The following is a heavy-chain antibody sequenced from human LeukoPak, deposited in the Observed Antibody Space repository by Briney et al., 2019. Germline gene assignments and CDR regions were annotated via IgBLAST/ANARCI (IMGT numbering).Heavy chain of an antibody. V-gene: IGHV3-66*01. CDR1: GFTVSSNC. J-gene: IGHJ6*02. D-gene: IGHD3-10*01. Sequence: GGSLRLSCAASGFTVSSNCMSWVRQAPGKGLEWVSVIYSGGSTYYADSVKGRFTISRDNSKNTLYLQMNSLRAEDTAVYYCAISTPMVRGGARYYYYGMDVWGQGTTVTVSS. CDR3: AISTPMVRGGARYYYYGMDV. CDR2: IYSGGST.